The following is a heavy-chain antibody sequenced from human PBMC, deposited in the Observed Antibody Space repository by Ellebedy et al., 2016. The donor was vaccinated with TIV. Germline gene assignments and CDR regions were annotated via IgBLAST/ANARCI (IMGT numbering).Heavy chain of an antibody. CDR2: INQDGRTT. CDR1: GFTFSASW. J-gene: IGHJ3*02. Sequence: PGGSLRLSCAASGFTFSASWMTWVRQAPGQGLEWVANINQDGRTTNYVDSVKGRFTISIDNAKNSLYLQLNSLRVDDTAMYYCATDKVCFTFDIWGRGTMVTVSS. V-gene: IGHV3-7*01. CDR3: ATDKVCFTFDI.